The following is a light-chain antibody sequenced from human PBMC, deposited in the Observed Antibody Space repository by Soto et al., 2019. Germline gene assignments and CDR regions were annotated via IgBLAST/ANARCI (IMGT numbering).Light chain of an antibody. CDR3: CSYAGSSTLYV. Sequence: QSALTQPASVSGSPGQSITISCTGTSSGVGSYNLVSWYQQHPGKAPKLMIYEVSKRPSGVSNRFSGSKPGNTASLTISGLQAEDEADYYCCSYAGSSTLYVFGTGTKLTVL. V-gene: IGLV2-23*02. J-gene: IGLJ1*01. CDR2: EVS. CDR1: SSGVGSYNL.